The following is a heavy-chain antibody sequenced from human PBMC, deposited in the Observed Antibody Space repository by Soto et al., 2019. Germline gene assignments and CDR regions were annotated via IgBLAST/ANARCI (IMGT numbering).Heavy chain of an antibody. CDR2: ISSSSSYI. J-gene: IGHJ4*02. Sequence: EVQLVESGGGLVKTGGSLRLSCAASGFTFSSYSMNWVRQAPGKGLEWGSSISSSSSYIYYTDSVKGRFTISRDNTKNPLYLKMNSLRAEDTAVYYCAIDRIAARQVYYFDYWGQGTLVTVSS. D-gene: IGHD6-6*01. CDR1: GFTFSSYS. V-gene: IGHV3-21*01. CDR3: AIDRIAARQVYYFDY.